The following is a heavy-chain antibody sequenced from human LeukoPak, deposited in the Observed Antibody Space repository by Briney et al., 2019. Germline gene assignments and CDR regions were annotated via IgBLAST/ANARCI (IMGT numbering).Heavy chain of an antibody. CDR2: IYTSGST. D-gene: IGHD3-10*01. J-gene: IGHJ4*02. CDR1: GGSISSYY. Sequence: SETLSLTCTVSGGSISSYYWSWVRQPAGKGVEWIGRIYTSGSTSYNPSLESRVTMSVETCKNQFSLKRRSVTAADTAVYYCARYYYGSGSYYADYWGQGTLVTVSS. CDR3: ARYYYGSGSYYADY. V-gene: IGHV4-4*07.